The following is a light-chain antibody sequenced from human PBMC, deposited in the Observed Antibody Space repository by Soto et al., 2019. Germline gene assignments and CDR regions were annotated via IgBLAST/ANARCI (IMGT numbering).Light chain of an antibody. CDR3: QRYNNWPLT. CDR1: QGIGST. J-gene: IGKJ4*01. Sequence: EIVLTQSPAALSVSPGERVTLSCRASQGIGSTLAWYQQKPGQTPRLLIYDSSTRAVGIPARFSGSRSGTEFTLTINGLQSEYFAVYYCQRYNNWPLTFGGGTKVEIK. V-gene: IGKV3-15*01. CDR2: DSS.